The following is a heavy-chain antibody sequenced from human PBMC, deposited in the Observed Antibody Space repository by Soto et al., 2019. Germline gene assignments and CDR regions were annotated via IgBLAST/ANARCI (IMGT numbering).Heavy chain of an antibody. CDR1: GFSLSTSGVG. V-gene: IGHV2-5*01. Sequence: PKLVNTTHTLTLTCTSSGFSLSTSGVGVGWISQPPGKALEWLALIYWNDDKRYRPSLKSRLTITKNTSKNQVVLTMTNMDPVDTATYYCAHTPALGYDPYYLDFWGQGTLVTVSS. J-gene: IGHJ4*02. CDR2: IYWNDDK. CDR3: AHTPALGYDPYYLDF. D-gene: IGHD5-12*01.